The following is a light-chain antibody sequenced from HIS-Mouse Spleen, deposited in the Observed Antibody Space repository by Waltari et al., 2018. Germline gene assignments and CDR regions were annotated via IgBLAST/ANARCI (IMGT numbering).Light chain of an antibody. CDR3: QVWDSSSDHVV. CDR1: NIGSKS. V-gene: IGLV3-21*03. J-gene: IGLJ2*01. Sequence: SYVLTQPPSVSVAPGKTARITCGGNNIGSKSVHWDQQKPGQAPVLVVYDDSDRPSGIPARLSGSNSGNTATLTISRVEAGDEADYYCQVWDSSSDHVVFGGGTKLTVL. CDR2: DDS.